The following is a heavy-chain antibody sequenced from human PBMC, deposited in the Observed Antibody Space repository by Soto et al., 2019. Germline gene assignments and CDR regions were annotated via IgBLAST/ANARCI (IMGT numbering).Heavy chain of an antibody. V-gene: IGHV1-46*01. CDR3: ARARQWGEKDYFDH. CDR1: GYTFTNYY. D-gene: IGHD1-26*01. Sequence: ASVKVSCKASGYTFTNYYVHWVRQAPGPGLEWIGIINPSGGNTNYAQMFQGRVTMTRDTSTSTVYMELTSLRSEDTAVYSCARARQWGEKDYFDHWAQGTPVTVSS. CDR2: INPSGGNT. J-gene: IGHJ4*02.